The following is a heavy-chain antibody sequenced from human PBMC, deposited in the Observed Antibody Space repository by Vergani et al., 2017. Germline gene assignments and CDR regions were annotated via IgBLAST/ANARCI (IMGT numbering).Heavy chain of an antibody. CDR3: SGGNPEGSGRGIFDY. J-gene: IGHJ4*02. Sequence: EVQLLESGGGLVQPGGSLRLSCAASGFTFRSYAMSWVRQAPGKGLEWVSAISGSGGSTYYADSVKGRFTISRDNSKNTLYLQMNSLRAEDTAVYYCSGGNPEGSGRGIFDYWGQGTLVTVSS. CDR2: ISGSGGST. CDR1: GFTFRSYA. D-gene: IGHD4-23*01. V-gene: IGHV3-23*01.